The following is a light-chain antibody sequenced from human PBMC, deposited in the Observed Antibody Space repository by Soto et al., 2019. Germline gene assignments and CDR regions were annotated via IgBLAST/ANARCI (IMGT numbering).Light chain of an antibody. J-gene: IGLJ2*01. CDR3: VSYTSSSTPGVV. CDR2: DII. Sequence: QSVLTQPASVSGSPGQSITISCTGTSSDVGAYIFVSWYQQHPGKAPKLMIYDIINRPSGVSNRFSGSKSGNTASLTISGLQAEDEADYYCVSYTSSSTPGVVFGGGTKVTVL. V-gene: IGLV2-14*03. CDR1: SSDVGAYIF.